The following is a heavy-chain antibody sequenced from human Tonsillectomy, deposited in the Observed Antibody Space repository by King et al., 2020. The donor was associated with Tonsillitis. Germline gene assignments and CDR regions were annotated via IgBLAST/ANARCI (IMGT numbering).Heavy chain of an antibody. D-gene: IGHD4-11*01. CDR2: KSYAETNK. CDR1: GFTFSHYA. V-gene: IGHV3-30-3*01. CDR3: ARGDYSNNSYFNS. Sequence: VQLVESGGGVVQPGRSLRLSCAASGFTFSHYALHWVRQAPGKGLEWVAVKSYAETNKNYADYVKGRFTISRDNSKNTLYLQIDSLRGDDAAVYYCARGDYSNNSYFNSWGQGTLVTGSS. J-gene: IGHJ4*02.